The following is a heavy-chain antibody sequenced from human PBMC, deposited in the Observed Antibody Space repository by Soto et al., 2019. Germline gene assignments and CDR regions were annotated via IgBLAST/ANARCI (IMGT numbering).Heavy chain of an antibody. CDR2: IIPIFGTA. J-gene: IGHJ4*02. Sequence: QVQLVQSGAEVKKPGSSVKVSCKASGGTFSSYAISWVRQAPGQGLEWMGGIIPIFGTANYAQKFQGRVTITADETTSTVYMELSSLRSEDRVVYYCARDGVDTVTIPFDYWGQGTLVTVSS. CDR1: GGTFSSYA. CDR3: ARDGVDTVTIPFDY. V-gene: IGHV1-69*12. D-gene: IGHD4-17*01.